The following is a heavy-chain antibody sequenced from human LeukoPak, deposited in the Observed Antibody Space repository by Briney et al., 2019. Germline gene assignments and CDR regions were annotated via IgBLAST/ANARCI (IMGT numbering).Heavy chain of an antibody. J-gene: IGHJ6*02. CDR3: ARAPNIVLMVYAITYGMDV. Sequence: PGGSLRLSCAASGFTFSSYSMNWVRQAPGKGLKWVSSISSSSSYIYYADSVKGRFTISRDNAKNSLYLQMNSLRAEDTAVYYCARAPNIVLMVYAITYGMDVWGQGTTVTVSS. CDR2: ISSSSSYI. CDR1: GFTFSSYS. V-gene: IGHV3-21*01. D-gene: IGHD2-8*01.